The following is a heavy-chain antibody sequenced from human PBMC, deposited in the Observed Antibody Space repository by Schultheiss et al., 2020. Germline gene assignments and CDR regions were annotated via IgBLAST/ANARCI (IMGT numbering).Heavy chain of an antibody. CDR3: AGEVYDSSGGSSGAFDI. CDR1: GGSISSYY. V-gene: IGHV4-59*01. D-gene: IGHD3-22*01. J-gene: IGHJ3*02. CDR2: IYYSGST. Sequence: SETLSLTCTVSGGSISSYYWSWIRQPPGKGLEWIGYIYYSGSTNYNPSLESRVIISVDTSKNQFSLKLSSVTAADTAVCHCAGEVYDSSGGSSGAFDIWGQGTMV.